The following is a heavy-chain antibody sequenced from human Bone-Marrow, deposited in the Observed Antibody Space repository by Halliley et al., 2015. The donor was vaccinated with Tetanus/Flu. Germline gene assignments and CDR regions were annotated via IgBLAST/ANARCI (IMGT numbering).Heavy chain of an antibody. Sequence: QLVQSGAEVKEPGESLRISCKTFGFSITGYWISWVRQMPGKGLEWMGRIDPSDSYTDYSPSFEGHVTISLDKSIDTAYLQWSSLKASDTAMYYCASPVLRWPTRDAFEIWGQGTMVTVSS. V-gene: IGHV5-10-1*01. CDR3: ASPVLRWPTRDAFEI. CDR2: IDPSDSYT. J-gene: IGHJ3*02. CDR1: GFSITGYW.